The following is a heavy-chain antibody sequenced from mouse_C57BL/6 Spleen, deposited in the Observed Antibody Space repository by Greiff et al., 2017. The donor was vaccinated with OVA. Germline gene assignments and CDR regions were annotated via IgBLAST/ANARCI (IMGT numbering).Heavy chain of an antibody. J-gene: IGHJ3*01. D-gene: IGHD2-4*01. CDR1: GYAFSSSW. Sequence: QVQLQQSGPELVKPGASVKISCKASGYAFSSSWMNWVKQRPGKGLEWIGRIYPGDGDTNYNGKFKGKATLTADKSSSTAYKQLSSLTSEDSAVYFCARDDYDERLAYWGQGTLVTVSA. CDR2: IYPGDGDT. CDR3: ARDDYDERLAY. V-gene: IGHV1-82*01.